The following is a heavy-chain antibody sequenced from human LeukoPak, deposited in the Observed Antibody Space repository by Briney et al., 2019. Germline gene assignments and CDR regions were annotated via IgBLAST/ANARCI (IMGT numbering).Heavy chain of an antibody. V-gene: IGHV3-48*04. J-gene: IGHJ4*02. D-gene: IGHD3-22*01. CDR2: ITNARSTK. Sequence: GGSLRLSCTASGFTLCRYAMNWVRPAPGKGLEWISYITNARSTKYHADTVKGRYTISRDNAKNSLYLQMNSLRAEDTAVYYCASAASYYDSSGYYYGLYPFDDWGQGTLVTVSS. CDR3: ASAASYYDSSGYYYGLYPFDD. CDR1: GFTLCRYA.